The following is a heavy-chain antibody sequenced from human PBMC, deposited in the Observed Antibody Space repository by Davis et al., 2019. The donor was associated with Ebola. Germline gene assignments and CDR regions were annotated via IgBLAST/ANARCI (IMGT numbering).Heavy chain of an antibody. Sequence: PSETLSPTFAVVGGSFSGYYWSWIRQPPARGLEWIGKINHSGSTNYNPSLKSRVTISVDTSKNQFSLKLSSVTAADTAVYYCARHGHYGMDVWGQGTTVTVSS. CDR1: GGSFSGYY. CDR3: ARHGHYGMDV. J-gene: IGHJ6*02. CDR2: INHSGST. V-gene: IGHV4-34*01.